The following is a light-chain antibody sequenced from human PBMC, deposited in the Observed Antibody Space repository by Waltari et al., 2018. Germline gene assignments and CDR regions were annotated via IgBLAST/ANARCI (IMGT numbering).Light chain of an antibody. CDR1: QDINNY. J-gene: IGKJ4*01. Sequence: DIQMTQSPSSLSASVGDRVTITCQASQDINNYLNWYQQKPGKAPKLLVYDASNVETGVPPRLSGSGSGADFTLTISSLQAEDVATYYCQHYKNLPLTFGGGTKVEIK. CDR3: QHYKNLPLT. V-gene: IGKV1-33*01. CDR2: DAS.